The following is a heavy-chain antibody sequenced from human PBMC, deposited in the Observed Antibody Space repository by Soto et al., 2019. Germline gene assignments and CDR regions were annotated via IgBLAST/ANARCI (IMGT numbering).Heavy chain of an antibody. CDR3: ARSVEWLASFDY. Sequence: VQLVQSGAEVKKPGASVKVSCKASGYTFTSYDINWVRQATGQGLEWMGWMNPNSGNTGNAQKFQGRITMTRNTSISKAYMELSSLRSEDTAVYYCARSVEWLASFDYWGQGTLVTVSS. V-gene: IGHV1-8*01. J-gene: IGHJ4*02. CDR1: GYTFTSYD. CDR2: MNPNSGNT. D-gene: IGHD6-19*01.